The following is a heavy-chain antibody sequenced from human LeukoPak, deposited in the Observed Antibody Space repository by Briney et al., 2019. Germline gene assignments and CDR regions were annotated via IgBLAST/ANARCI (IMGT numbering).Heavy chain of an antibody. J-gene: IGHJ5*02. CDR3: ARGPSRNSGSYHWFDP. Sequence: ASVKVSCKASGYTFTSYYMHWVRQAPGQGLEWMGIINPSGGSTSYAQKFQGRVTMTRDTSTSTVYMELSSLRSEDTAVYYCARGPSRNSGSYHWFDPWGQGTLVTVSS. CDR2: INPSGGST. D-gene: IGHD1-26*01. V-gene: IGHV1-46*01. CDR1: GYTFTSYY.